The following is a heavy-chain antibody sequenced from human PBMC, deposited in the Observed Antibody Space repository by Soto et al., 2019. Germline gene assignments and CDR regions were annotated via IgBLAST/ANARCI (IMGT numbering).Heavy chain of an antibody. V-gene: IGHV3-30*18. CDR3: AKDIAAAGYYYYGMDV. CDR1: GFTFSSYG. CDR2: ISYDGSNK. Sequence: QVQLVESGGGVVQPGRSLRLSCAASGFTFSSYGMHWVRQAPGKGLEWVAVISYDGSNKYYADSVKGRFTISRDNSKNTLYLQMNSLRAEDTAVYYCAKDIAAAGYYYYGMDVWGQGTTVTVSS. D-gene: IGHD6-13*01. J-gene: IGHJ6*02.